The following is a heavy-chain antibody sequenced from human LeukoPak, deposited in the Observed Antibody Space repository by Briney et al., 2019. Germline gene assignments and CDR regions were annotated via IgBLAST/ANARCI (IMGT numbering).Heavy chain of an antibody. J-gene: IGHJ5*02. D-gene: IGHD5-18*01. CDR3: ARDYIAMFDP. CDR1: GGSISSGGYY. Sequence: SETLSLTCTVSGGSISSGGYYWSWIRQHPGKGLEWIGYIYYSGSTNYNPSLKSRVTISVDTSKNQFSLKLSSVTAADTAVYYCARDYIAMFDPWGQGTLVTVSS. CDR2: IYYSGST. V-gene: IGHV4-31*03.